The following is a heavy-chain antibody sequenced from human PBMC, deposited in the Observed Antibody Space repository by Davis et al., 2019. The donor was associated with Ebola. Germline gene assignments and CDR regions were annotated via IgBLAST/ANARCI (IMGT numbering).Heavy chain of an antibody. D-gene: IGHD5-18*01. CDR2: ISAYNGNT. V-gene: IGHV1-18*01. J-gene: IGHJ6*02. Sequence: AASVKVSCKASGYSFTSYGISWVRHAPGQGLEWMGWISAYNGNTNYAQKLQGRVTMTTDTSTRTAYMGLRSLRSDDTAVYYCASGSYGYFDGMDVWGQGTTVTVSS. CDR3: ASGSYGYFDGMDV. CDR1: GYSFTSYG.